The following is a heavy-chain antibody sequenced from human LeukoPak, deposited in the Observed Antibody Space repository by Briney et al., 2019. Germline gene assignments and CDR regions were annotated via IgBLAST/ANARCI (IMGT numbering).Heavy chain of an antibody. Sequence: SETLSLTCTVSGGSISGGSYYWSWIRQPAGKGLEWIGRIYTSGSTNYNPSLKSRVTISVDTSKNQFSLKLSSVTAADTAVYYCARDTLIAAFDYWGQGTLVTVSS. CDR1: GGSISGGSYY. V-gene: IGHV4-61*02. CDR3: ARDTLIAAFDY. CDR2: IYTSGST. J-gene: IGHJ4*02. D-gene: IGHD6-13*01.